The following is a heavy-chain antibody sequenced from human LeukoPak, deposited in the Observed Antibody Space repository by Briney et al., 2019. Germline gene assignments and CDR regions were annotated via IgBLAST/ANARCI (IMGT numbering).Heavy chain of an antibody. V-gene: IGHV3-9*01. Sequence: GGSLRLSCAASGFTFDDYAMHWVRHAPGKGLEWVSGISWNSGSIGYADSVKGRFTISRDNAKNSLYLQMNSLRAEDTALYYCAKDYYYDSSGYYFGYWGQGTLVTVSS. D-gene: IGHD3-22*01. CDR2: ISWNSGSI. CDR3: AKDYYYDSSGYYFGY. J-gene: IGHJ4*02. CDR1: GFTFDDYA.